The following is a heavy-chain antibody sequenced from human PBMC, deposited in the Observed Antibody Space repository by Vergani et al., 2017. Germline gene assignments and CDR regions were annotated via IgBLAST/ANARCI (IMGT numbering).Heavy chain of an antibody. CDR2: IYTSGNT. CDR3: ARDGVDVVVPAADPLYYYYYYMDV. Sequence: QVQLQESGPGLVKPSQTLSLTCTVSGGSISSCSYYWSWIRQPAGKGLEWIGRIYTSGNTNYNPTLKSRVTISVDTSKNQFSLKLSSVTAADTAVYYCARDGVDVVVPAADPLYYYYYYMDVWGKGTTVTVSS. V-gene: IGHV4-61*02. J-gene: IGHJ6*03. D-gene: IGHD2-2*01. CDR1: GGSISSCSYY.